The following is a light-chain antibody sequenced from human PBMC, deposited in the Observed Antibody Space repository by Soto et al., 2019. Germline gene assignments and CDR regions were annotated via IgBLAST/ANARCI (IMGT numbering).Light chain of an antibody. Sequence: GASSNIGGYNVVSWYQQHPGKAPKVIIYEAIKRPSGVSNRFSGSISGTTASLTISGLQADDEADYYCCSYVGATTYVLGSGTKVTVL. J-gene: IGLJ1*01. CDR3: CSYVGATTYV. CDR1: SSNIGGYNV. CDR2: EAI. V-gene: IGLV2-23*01.